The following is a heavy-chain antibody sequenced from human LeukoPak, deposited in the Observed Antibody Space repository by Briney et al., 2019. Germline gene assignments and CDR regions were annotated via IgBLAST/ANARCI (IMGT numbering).Heavy chain of an antibody. CDR3: ARDTPVGAAFDY. J-gene: IGHJ4*02. D-gene: IGHD2-15*01. V-gene: IGHV1-69*13. CDR2: IIPIFGTA. CDR1: GGTFSNYA. Sequence: SVKVSCKASGGTFSNYAISWVRQAPGQGLEWMGGIIPIFGTANYAQKFQGRVTITADESTSTAYMELSSLRSEDTAVYYCARDTPVGAAFDYWGQGTLVTVSS.